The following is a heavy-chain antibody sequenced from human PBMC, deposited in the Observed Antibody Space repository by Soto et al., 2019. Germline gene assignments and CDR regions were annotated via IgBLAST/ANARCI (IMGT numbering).Heavy chain of an antibody. CDR2: IYYSGST. CDR3: AREGPNWNYA. CDR1: GGSISSGDYY. V-gene: IGHV4-30-4*01. Sequence: QVQLQASGPGLVKPSQTLSLTCTVSGGSISSGDYYWRWIRPPPGQGLEGIGYIYYSGSTYYNPSLKSPVTISVDTSKNQFSLKLISVTAADTAVYYCAREGPNWNYAWGQGTLVTVSS. J-gene: IGHJ5*02.